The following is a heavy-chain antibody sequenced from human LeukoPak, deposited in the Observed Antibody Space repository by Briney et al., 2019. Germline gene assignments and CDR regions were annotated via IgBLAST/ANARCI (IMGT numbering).Heavy chain of an antibody. CDR3: VREAGYCAPVCVKTNWFDP. J-gene: IGHJ5*02. Sequence: GGSLRPSGAALGFLLGSNARSGPGRPQGRGREGVAAIRNGKTYYADSVRGRFAISRDDSTNTVYLHMNSLRDEDTALYHCVREAGYCAPVCVKTNWFDPWGQGTLVTVSS. CDR2: IRNGKT. CDR1: GFLLGSNA. D-gene: IGHD2-15*01. V-gene: IGHV3-23*01.